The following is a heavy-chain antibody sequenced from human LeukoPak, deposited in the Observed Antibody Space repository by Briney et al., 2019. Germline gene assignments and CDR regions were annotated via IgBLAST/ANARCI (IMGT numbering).Heavy chain of an antibody. V-gene: IGHV1-18*01. D-gene: IGHD6-13*01. CDR1: GYTFTSYG. Sequence: GASVKVSCKASGYTFTSYGISWVRQAPGQGLEWMGWISAYNGNTNYAQKLQGRVTMTRNTSISTAYMELSSLRSEDTAVYYCAREDQAAAGSPWGQGTLVTVSS. CDR2: ISAYNGNT. J-gene: IGHJ5*02. CDR3: AREDQAAAGSP.